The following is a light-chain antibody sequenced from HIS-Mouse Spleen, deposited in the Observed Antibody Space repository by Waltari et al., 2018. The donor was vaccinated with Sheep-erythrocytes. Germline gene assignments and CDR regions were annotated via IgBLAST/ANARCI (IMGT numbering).Light chain of an antibody. Sequence: EIVLTQSPATLSLSPGERATLSCRASQSVSSYLAWYQQKPGQAPRILIYDASNRATGIPARFSGSGSGTDLTLNISSLEPEDFAVYYCQQRSNWYTFGQGTKLEIK. J-gene: IGKJ2*01. V-gene: IGKV3-11*01. CDR2: DAS. CDR1: QSVSSY. CDR3: QQRSNWYT.